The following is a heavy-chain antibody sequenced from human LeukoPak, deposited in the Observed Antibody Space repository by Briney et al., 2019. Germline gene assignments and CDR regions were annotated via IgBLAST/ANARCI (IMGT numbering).Heavy chain of an antibody. CDR1: GFSISSGYY. CDR2: IFHTGST. V-gene: IGHV4-38-2*02. Sequence: SETLSLTCTVSGFSISSGYYWGWIRQPPGKGLEWIGSIFHTGSTYYSPSLKSRVTISVDTSKNQFSLKLTSVTAADTAMYYCARDIVGATHDYWGQGTLVTVSS. J-gene: IGHJ4*02. D-gene: IGHD1-26*01. CDR3: ARDIVGATHDY.